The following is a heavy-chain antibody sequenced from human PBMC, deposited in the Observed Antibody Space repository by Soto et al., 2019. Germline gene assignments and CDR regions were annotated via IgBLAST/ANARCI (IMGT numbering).Heavy chain of an antibody. CDR3: AKDKRYYGSGRYFTYSAMDV. J-gene: IGHJ6*02. CDR1: GFTLSGYA. CDR2: ISSDGSDT. D-gene: IGHD3-10*01. V-gene: IGHV3-64*02. Sequence: GGSLRLSCAASGFTLSGYAMDWVRQAPGKGLEYVSGISSDGSDTYYADSVKGRFTISRDNSKNTLYLQMSSLRIEDTAVYYCAKDKRYYGSGRYFTYSAMDVWGQGTTVTVSS.